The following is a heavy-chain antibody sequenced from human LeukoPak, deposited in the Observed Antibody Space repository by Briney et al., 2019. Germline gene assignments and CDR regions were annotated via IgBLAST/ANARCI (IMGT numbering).Heavy chain of an antibody. CDR1: GGSFSGYY. CDR2: INHSGST. D-gene: IGHD6-13*01. J-gene: IGHJ4*02. V-gene: IGHV4-34*01. CDR3: ASGEAAALSHY. Sequence: SETLSLTCAVHGGSFSGYYWSWICQPPGKGLEWIGEINHSGSTNYNPSLKSRVTISVDTSKNQFSLKLSSVTAADTAVYYCASGEAAALSHYWGQGTLVTVSS.